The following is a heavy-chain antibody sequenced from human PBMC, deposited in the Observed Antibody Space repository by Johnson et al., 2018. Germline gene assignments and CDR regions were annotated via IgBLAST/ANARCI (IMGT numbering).Heavy chain of an antibody. J-gene: IGHJ1*01. Sequence: QVQLQESGPGLVKPSETLSLTCTVSGGSISSYWWSWIRQPPGKGLEYIGYVYHSGSTIYHPSLESRVTISIDTSKNQFSLKLRSVTAADSAMYYCSRGGEYCPDWCQGTLVNVSS. CDR1: GGSISSYW. D-gene: IGHD6-25*01. CDR3: SRGGEYCPD. V-gene: IGHV4-59*01. CDR2: VYHSGST.